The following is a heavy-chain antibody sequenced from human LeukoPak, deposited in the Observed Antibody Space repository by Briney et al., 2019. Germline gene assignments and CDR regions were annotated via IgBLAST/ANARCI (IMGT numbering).Heavy chain of an antibody. CDR3: ATRKLDILTGYYYNWFDP. V-gene: IGHV1-24*01. CDR1: GYTLTELS. CDR2: FDPEDGET. D-gene: IGHD3-9*01. J-gene: IGHJ5*02. Sequence: ASVKVSCMVSGYTLTELSMHWVRQAPGKGLEWMGGFDPEDGETIYAQKFQGRVTMTEDTSTDTAYMELSSLRSEDTAVYYCATRKLDILTGYYYNWFDPWGQGTLVTVSS.